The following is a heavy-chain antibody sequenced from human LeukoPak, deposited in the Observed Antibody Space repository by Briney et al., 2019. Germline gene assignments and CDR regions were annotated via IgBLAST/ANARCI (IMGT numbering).Heavy chain of an antibody. CDR3: VKERDRGIGVADDFDL. D-gene: IGHD6-19*01. V-gene: IGHV3-23*01. CDR1: GFTFRDYS. CDR2: ISIPTFT. J-gene: IGHJ4*02. Sequence: PGGFLRLSCAASGFTFRDYSMAWVHQVPGGGLEWVSAISIPTFTLYADPVRGRFIISRDNSKNTLYLQMNNLRAADTAVYYCVKERDRGIGVADDFDLWGQGTLVTVSS.